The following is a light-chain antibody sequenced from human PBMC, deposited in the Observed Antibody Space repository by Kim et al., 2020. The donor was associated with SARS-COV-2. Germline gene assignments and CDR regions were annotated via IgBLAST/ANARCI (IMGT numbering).Light chain of an antibody. V-gene: IGLV3-27*01. CDR1: ILAKKY. J-gene: IGLJ2*01. CDR3: YSAADNNRV. Sequence: SVPPGQTARITCSGGILAKKYARWFQQKPGQAPVLVIYKDSERPSGIPERFSGSSSGTTVTLTISGAQVDDEADYYCYSAADNNRVFGGGTQLTVL. CDR2: KDS.